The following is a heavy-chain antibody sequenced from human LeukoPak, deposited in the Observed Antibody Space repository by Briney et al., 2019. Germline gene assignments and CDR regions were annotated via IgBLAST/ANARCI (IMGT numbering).Heavy chain of an antibody. CDR1: GGTFSSYA. D-gene: IGHD4-17*01. CDR2: INTNTGNP. J-gene: IGHJ2*01. Sequence: ASVQVSCKASGGTFSSYAISWVRQAPGQGLEWMGWINTNTGNPTYAQGFTGRFVFSLDTSVSTAYLQISSLKAEDTAVYYCARGSHTYGYWYFDLWGRGTLVTVSS. V-gene: IGHV7-4-1*02. CDR3: ARGSHTYGYWYFDL.